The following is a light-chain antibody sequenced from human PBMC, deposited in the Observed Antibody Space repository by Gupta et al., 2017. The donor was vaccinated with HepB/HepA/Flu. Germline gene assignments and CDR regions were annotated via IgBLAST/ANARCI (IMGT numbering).Light chain of an antibody. CDR2: EVT. V-gene: IGLV2-8*01. J-gene: IGLJ2*01. CDR1: RSDIGAYNF. CDR3: ASYAGITKL. Sequence: QSALTQPPSASGSPGQSVTISCTGTRSDIGAYNFVSWYQQYPGKVPKLIIYEVTQRPSGVPDRFSGSKSGTTASLTISGLQTEDEADYYCASYAGITKLFGGGTKLTVL.